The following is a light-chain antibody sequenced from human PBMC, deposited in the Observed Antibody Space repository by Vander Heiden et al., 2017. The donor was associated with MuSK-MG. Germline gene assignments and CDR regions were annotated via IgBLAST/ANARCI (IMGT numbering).Light chain of an antibody. CDR3: QQSYRTPYT. J-gene: IGKJ2*01. CDR1: QTVSIY. V-gene: IGKV1-39*01. CDR2: TAS. Sequence: IQMTQSPSSLSASVGDRGTITCRASQTVSIYLNWYQQIPGKSTKLLIYTASSLQSGVPSRFSGSGSGTDFTLTISNLQPEDLATYYCQQSYRTPYTFGQGTKLEIK.